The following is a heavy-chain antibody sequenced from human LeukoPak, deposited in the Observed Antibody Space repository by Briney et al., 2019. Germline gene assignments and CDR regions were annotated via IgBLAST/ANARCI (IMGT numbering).Heavy chain of an antibody. CDR1: GYSISSGYY. D-gene: IGHD1-26*01. J-gene: IGHJ4*02. Sequence: PSETLSLTCAVSGYSISSGYYWGWIRQPPGKGLEWIGSIYHSGSTYYNPSLKSRVTISVDTSKNQFSLKLSSVTAADTAVYYCARQIISGSYSVFDYWGQGTLVTVSS. CDR2: IYHSGST. CDR3: ARQIISGSYSVFDY. V-gene: IGHV4-38-2*01.